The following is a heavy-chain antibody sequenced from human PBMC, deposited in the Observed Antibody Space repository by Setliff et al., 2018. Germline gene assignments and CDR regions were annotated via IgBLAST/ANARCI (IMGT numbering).Heavy chain of an antibody. J-gene: IGHJ6*03. CDR3: ANEHGTTVTVENYHYYMDV. CDR2: TIPNFGTT. Sequence: ASVKVSCKASGGTFSSYGISWVRQAPGQGLEWLGGTIPNFGTTNYAQEFQGRVTITADESTSTAYMELSSLKSEDTAVYYCANEHGTTVTVENYHYYMDVWGKGTTVTVSS. V-gene: IGHV1-69*13. CDR1: GGTFSSYG. D-gene: IGHD4-4*01.